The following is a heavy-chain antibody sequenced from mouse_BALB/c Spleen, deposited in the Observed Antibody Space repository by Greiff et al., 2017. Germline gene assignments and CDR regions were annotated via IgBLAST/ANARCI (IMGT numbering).Heavy chain of an antibody. J-gene: IGHJ4*01. CDR3: NACYGKDYAMDY. V-gene: IGHV14-4*02. D-gene: IGHD2-1*01. CDR2: IDPENGDT. CDR1: GFNIKDYY. Sequence: VQLKESGAELVRSRASVKLSCTASGFNIKDYYMHWVKQRPEQGLEWIGWIDPENGDTEYAPKFQGKATMTADTSSNTAYLQLSSLTSEDTAVYYCNACYGKDYAMDYWGQGTSVTVSS.